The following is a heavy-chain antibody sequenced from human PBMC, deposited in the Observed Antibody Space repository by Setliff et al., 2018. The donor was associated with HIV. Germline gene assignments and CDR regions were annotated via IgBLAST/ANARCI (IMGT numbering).Heavy chain of an antibody. CDR1: GLTFSNCG. CDR3: VRGLGSEFDY. V-gene: IGHV3-30*02. J-gene: IGHJ4*02. D-gene: IGHD2-15*01. Sequence: GGSLRLSCATSGLTFSNCGMHWVRQAPGKGLEWVASIRSDGSNKYYADSVTGRFTISRDDSKNTLYLQMNSLRAEDTAVYYCVRGLGSEFDYWGQGTLVTVSS. CDR2: IRSDGSNK.